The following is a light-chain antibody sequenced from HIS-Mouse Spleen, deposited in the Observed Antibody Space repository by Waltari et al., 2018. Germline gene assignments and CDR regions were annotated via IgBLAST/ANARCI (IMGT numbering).Light chain of an antibody. Sequence: SYELTQPPSVSVSPGQTARITCSGDALPKKYAYWYPQTSGQAPVLVIYEDSQRPSGIPERFSGSSSGTMATLTISGAQVEDEADYYCYSTDSSGNHRVFGGGTKLTVL. V-gene: IGLV3-10*01. CDR3: YSTDSSGNHRV. CDR2: EDS. J-gene: IGLJ2*01. CDR1: ALPKKY.